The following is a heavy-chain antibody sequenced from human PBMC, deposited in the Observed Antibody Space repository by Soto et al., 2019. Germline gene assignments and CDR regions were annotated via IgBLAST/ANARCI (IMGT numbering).Heavy chain of an antibody. CDR1: GFTFSSYS. Sequence: GGSLRLSCAASGFTFSSYSMNWVRQAPGKGLEWVSSISSSSSYIYYADSVKGRFTISRDNAKNSLYLQMNSLRAEDTAVYYCARSIGKITMVRGQELYYYYYYMDVWGKGTTVTVSS. V-gene: IGHV3-21*01. CDR3: ARSIGKITMVRGQELYYYYYYMDV. J-gene: IGHJ6*03. D-gene: IGHD3-10*01. CDR2: ISSSSSYI.